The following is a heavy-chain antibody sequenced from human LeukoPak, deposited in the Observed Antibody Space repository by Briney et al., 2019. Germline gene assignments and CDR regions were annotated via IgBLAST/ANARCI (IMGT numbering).Heavy chain of an antibody. J-gene: IGHJ6*02. CDR1: GFTFSSYA. Sequence: GGSLRLSCAASGFTFSSYAMHWVRQAPGKGLEWVAVISYDGSNKYYADSVKGRFTISRDNSKNTLYLQMNSLRAEDTAVYYCAREGSGIHYYYYGMDVWGQGTTVTVSS. D-gene: IGHD3-10*01. CDR3: AREGSGIHYYYYGMDV. V-gene: IGHV3-30-3*01. CDR2: ISYDGSNK.